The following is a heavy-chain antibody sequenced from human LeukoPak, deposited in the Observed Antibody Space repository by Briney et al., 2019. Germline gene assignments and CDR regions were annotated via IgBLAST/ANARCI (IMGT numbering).Heavy chain of an antibody. CDR3: ARDAGQLLQRGAFDI. Sequence: GGSLRLSCAASGFTFSSYSMNWVRQAPGKGLEWVLSISSSSSYIYYADSVKGRFTISRDNAKNSLYLQMNSLRAEDTAVYYCARDAGQLLQRGAFDIWGQGTMVTVSS. D-gene: IGHD2-2*01. CDR2: ISSSSSYI. CDR1: GFTFSSYS. V-gene: IGHV3-21*01. J-gene: IGHJ3*02.